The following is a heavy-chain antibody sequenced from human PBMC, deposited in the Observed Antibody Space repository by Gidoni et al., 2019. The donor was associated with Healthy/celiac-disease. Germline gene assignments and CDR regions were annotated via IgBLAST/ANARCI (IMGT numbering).Heavy chain of an antibody. D-gene: IGHD1-26*01. J-gene: IGHJ4*02. CDR3: ASYSGSYYGYFDY. V-gene: IGHV5-51*01. CDR2: IYPGDSDT. CDR1: GYSFTSYW. Sequence: EVQLVQSGAEVKKPGEAMKISCKGYGYSFTSYWIGWVRQMPGKGLEWMGIIYPGDSDTRYSPSFQGQVTISADKSIRTAYLQWSSLKASDTAMYYCASYSGSYYGYFDYWGQGTLVTVSS.